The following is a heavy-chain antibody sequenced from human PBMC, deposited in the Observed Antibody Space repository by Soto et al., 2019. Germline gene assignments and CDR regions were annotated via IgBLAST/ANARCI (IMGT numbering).Heavy chain of an antibody. CDR3: ARVLISPAARHNDYYMDV. Sequence: QVQLQESGPGLVKPSQTLSLTCTVSGGSISSGGYYWSWIRQHPGKGLEWIGYIYYSGSTYYNPSLKSRVSISVDTSKNQFSLKLSSVTAADTAVYYWARVLISPAARHNDYYMDVWGKGTTVTVSS. J-gene: IGHJ6*03. CDR2: IYYSGST. D-gene: IGHD6-6*01. V-gene: IGHV4-31*03. CDR1: GGSISSGGYY.